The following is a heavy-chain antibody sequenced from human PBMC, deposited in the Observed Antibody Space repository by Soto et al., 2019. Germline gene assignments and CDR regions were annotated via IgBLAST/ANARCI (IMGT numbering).Heavy chain of an antibody. D-gene: IGHD6-19*01. J-gene: IGHJ6*01. Sequence: QITLKESGPTLVKPTQTLTLTCTFSGFSLSTSGVGVGWILQPPVKALEWLALIYWDDDKRYSPSLKSRLTIIKDTSKNRVVLTMTNMDPVATAKYYCAHRRGSGWYTRIMYGMDVWGQGTTVTVSS. CDR3: AHRRGSGWYTRIMYGMDV. CDR2: IYWDDDK. V-gene: IGHV2-5*02. CDR1: GFSLSTSGVG.